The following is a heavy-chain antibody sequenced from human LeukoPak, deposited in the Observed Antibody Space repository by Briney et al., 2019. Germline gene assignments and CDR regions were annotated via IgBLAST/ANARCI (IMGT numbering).Heavy chain of an antibody. D-gene: IGHD6-13*01. CDR1: GFALSSYA. V-gene: IGHV3-23*01. CDR2: TSSSDAGT. Sequence: GGSLRLSCAASGFALSSYAMSWVRQAPGKGLEWVSATSSSDAGTYHAESVRGRFTISRDNSKNTLYLQMNSLRADDAAVYYCAKEHGSSSWYEDAFDIWGQGTMVTVSS. CDR3: AKEHGSSSWYEDAFDI. J-gene: IGHJ3*02.